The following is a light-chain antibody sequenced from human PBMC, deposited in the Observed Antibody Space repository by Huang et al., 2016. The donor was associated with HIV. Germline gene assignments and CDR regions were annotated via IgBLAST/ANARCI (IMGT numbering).Light chain of an antibody. J-gene: IGKJ2*01. V-gene: IGKV1-39*01. Sequence: DIQMTQTQSSLSASLGDRVTITCRASQSISRSLNWYQQKQGKAPEHLIYLAASWQRGFPSRFSGSGAGTDFTLTISSLQPEDFATYYCQQSFSALPYTFGQGTKLEIK. CDR3: QQSFSALPYT. CDR2: LAA. CDR1: QSISRS.